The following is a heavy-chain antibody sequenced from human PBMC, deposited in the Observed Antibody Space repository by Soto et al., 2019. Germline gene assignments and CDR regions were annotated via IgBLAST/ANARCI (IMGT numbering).Heavy chain of an antibody. CDR2: IYYSGST. CDR3: ARLSSSWSSHFDY. Sequence: PSETLSLTCTVSGGSISSSSYYWGWIRQPPGKGLEWIGSIYYSGSTYYNPSLKSRVTISVDTSKNQFSLKLSSVTAADTAVYYCARLSSSWSSHFDYWGQGTLVTVSS. J-gene: IGHJ4*02. CDR1: GGSISSSSYY. V-gene: IGHV4-39*01. D-gene: IGHD6-13*01.